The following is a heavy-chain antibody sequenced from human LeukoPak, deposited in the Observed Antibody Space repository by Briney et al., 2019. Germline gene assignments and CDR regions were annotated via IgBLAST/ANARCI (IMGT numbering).Heavy chain of an antibody. CDR1: GFTFTNSW. Sequence: GGSLRLSRVGTGFTFTNSWMSWVRPAPGKGLDWVGHIRSKTGGGAPDYAAPVKGRFTISRDHSRDTLDLPMNSLKIEDTAVYYCTTIPPGYCRSSSCGSRDYWGQGTLVAVSS. J-gene: IGHJ4*02. V-gene: IGHV3-15*01. CDR2: IRSKTGGGAP. D-gene: IGHD2-2*01. CDR3: TTIPPGYCRSSSCGSRDY.